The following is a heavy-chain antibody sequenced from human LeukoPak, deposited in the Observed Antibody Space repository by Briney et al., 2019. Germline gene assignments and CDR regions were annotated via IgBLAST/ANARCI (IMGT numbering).Heavy chain of an antibody. Sequence: SETLSLTCTVSGGSISSYYWSWIRQPPGKGLEWIGYIYHSGSTNYNPSLKSRVTISVDTSKNQFSLKLSSVTAADTAVYYCARGPGIAAAGPNTDYWGQGTLVTVSS. CDR1: GGSISSYY. J-gene: IGHJ4*02. CDR3: ARGPGIAAAGPNTDY. V-gene: IGHV4-59*01. D-gene: IGHD6-13*01. CDR2: IYHSGST.